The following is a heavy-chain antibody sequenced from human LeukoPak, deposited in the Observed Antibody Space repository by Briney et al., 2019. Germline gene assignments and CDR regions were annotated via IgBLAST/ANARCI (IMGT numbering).Heavy chain of an antibody. D-gene: IGHD3-3*01. CDR3: ARGRHYDFWSGYYPYYFDY. CDR1: GYTFTSYY. J-gene: IGHJ4*02. Sequence: ASVKVSCKASGYTFTSYYMHWVRQAPGQGLEWMGIINPSGGSTSYAQKFQGRVTMTTDTSTSTAYMELRSLRSDDTAVYYCARGRHYDFWSGYYPYYFDYWGQGTLVTVSS. CDR2: INPSGGST. V-gene: IGHV1-46*01.